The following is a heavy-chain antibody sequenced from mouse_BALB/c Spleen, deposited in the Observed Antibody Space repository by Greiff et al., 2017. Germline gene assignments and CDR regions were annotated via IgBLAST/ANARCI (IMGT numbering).Heavy chain of an antibody. Sequence: EVQVVESGGGLVQPGGSLRLSCATSGFTFTDYYMSWVRQPPGKALEWLGFIRNKANGYTTEYSAYVKGMFTISRDNSKSILYLQMNTLRAEDSATYSCASDPPITTATGYYAMDYWGQGTSVTVSS. CDR2: IRNKANGYTT. CDR1: GFTFTDYY. J-gene: IGHJ4*01. CDR3: ASDPPITTATGYYAMDY. V-gene: IGHV7-3*02. D-gene: IGHD1-2*01.